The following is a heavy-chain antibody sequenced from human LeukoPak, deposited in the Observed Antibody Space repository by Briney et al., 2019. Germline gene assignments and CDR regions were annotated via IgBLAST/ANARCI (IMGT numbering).Heavy chain of an antibody. CDR1: GGTFSSYA. Sequence: ASVKVSCKASGGTFSSYAISWVRQAPGQGLEWMGRIIPIFGTANYARKFQGRVTITTDESTSTAYMELSSLRSEDTAVYYCARARDGYNSWNFDYWGQGTLVTVSS. J-gene: IGHJ4*02. D-gene: IGHD5-24*01. CDR2: IIPIFGTA. V-gene: IGHV1-69*05. CDR3: ARARDGYNSWNFDY.